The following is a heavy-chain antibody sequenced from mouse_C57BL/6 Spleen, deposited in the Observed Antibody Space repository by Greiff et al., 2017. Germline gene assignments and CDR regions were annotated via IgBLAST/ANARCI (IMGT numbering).Heavy chain of an antibody. CDR1: GFTFSDYG. D-gene: IGHD2-4*01. CDR2: LSSGSSTI. Sequence: EVKLVESGGGLVKPGGSLKLSCAASGFTFSDYGMHWVRQAPEKGLEWVAYLSSGSSTIYYAETVKGRFTISRDNAKNTLFLQMTSLRSEDTAMYCCARGYYDEGYYAMDYWGQGTSVTVSS. CDR3: ARGYYDEGYYAMDY. J-gene: IGHJ4*01. V-gene: IGHV5-17*01.